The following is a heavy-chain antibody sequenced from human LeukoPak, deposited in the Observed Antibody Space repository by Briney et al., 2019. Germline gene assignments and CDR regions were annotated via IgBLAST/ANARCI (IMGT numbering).Heavy chain of an antibody. Sequence: PSETLSLTCAVYGGSFSGYYWSWIRQPPGKGLEWIGEINHSGSTNYNPSLKSRVTISVDTSKNQFSLKLSSVTAADTAVYYCAGPYYYDISGYSGPPTFDYWGQGTLVTVSS. D-gene: IGHD3-22*01. CDR2: INHSGST. CDR1: GGSFSGYY. J-gene: IGHJ4*02. CDR3: AGPYYYDISGYSGPPTFDY. V-gene: IGHV4-34*01.